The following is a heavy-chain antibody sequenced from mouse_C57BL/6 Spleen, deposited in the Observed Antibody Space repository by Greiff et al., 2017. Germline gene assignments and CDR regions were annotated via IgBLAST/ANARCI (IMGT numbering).Heavy chain of an antibody. CDR3: ARGGGRAMDY. CDR1: GYTFTDYN. D-gene: IGHD3-3*01. J-gene: IGHJ4*01. CDR2: INPNNGGT. Sequence: EVQLQQSGPELVKPGASVKIPCKASGYTFTDYNMDWVKQSHGKSLEWIGDINPNNGGTIYNQKFKGKATLTVDKSSSTAYMGLRSLTSEDTAVYYWARGGGRAMDYWGQGTSVTVSS. V-gene: IGHV1-18*01.